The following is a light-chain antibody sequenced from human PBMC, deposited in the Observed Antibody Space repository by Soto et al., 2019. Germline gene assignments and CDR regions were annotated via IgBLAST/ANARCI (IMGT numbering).Light chain of an antibody. CDR2: GAS. V-gene: IGKV3D-15*01. CDR1: QSVSSN. Sequence: EIVMTQSPATLSVSPGERATLSCRASQSVSSNVAWYQQKPGQAPRLLIYGASIRATGIPARFSGSGSGTEFTLTISSLQSEDFAGYYCQQYNNWPPGSTFGQGTRLEIK. J-gene: IGKJ5*01. CDR3: QQYNNWPPGST.